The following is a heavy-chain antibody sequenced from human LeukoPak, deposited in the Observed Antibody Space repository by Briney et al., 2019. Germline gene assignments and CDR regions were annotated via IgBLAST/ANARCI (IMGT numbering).Heavy chain of an antibody. CDR3: ARGFYGIDY. Sequence: ASVTVSFKASGYTFTIYDINWVRQAPGQGLEWMGWMNPNSGNTGYAQKFQGRVTMTRNTSISTAYMELSSLRSEDTAVYYCARGFYGIDYWGQGTLVTVSS. CDR2: MNPNSGNT. V-gene: IGHV1-8*01. D-gene: IGHD4-17*01. CDR1: GYTFTIYD. J-gene: IGHJ4*02.